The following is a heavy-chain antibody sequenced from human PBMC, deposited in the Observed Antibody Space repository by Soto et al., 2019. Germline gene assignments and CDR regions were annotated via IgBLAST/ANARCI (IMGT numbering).Heavy chain of an antibody. V-gene: IGHV3-30*18. CDR2: ISYDGSNK. CDR3: AKEKGDYGDFSDY. Sequence: QVQLVESGGGVVQPGRSLRLSCAASGFTFSSYGMHWVRQAPGKGLEWVAVISYDGSNKYYADSVKGRFTISRDNSKNTLYLQMNSLSAEDTAVYYCAKEKGDYGDFSDYWGQGTLVTVSS. J-gene: IGHJ4*02. D-gene: IGHD4-17*01. CDR1: GFTFSSYG.